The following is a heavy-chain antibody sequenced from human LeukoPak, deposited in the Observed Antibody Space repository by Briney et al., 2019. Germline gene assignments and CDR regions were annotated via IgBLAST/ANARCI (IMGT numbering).Heavy chain of an antibody. CDR3: ARDPGRLYNWNVHDGYFDL. D-gene: IGHD1-20*01. CDR1: GFTFSSYG. V-gene: IGHV3-30*02. Sequence: PGGSLRLSCAASGFTFSSYGMHWVRQAPGKGLEWVAFIRYDGSNKYYADSVKGRFTISRDNSKNTLYLQMNSLRAEDTAVYYCARDPGRLYNWNVHDGYFDLWGRGTLVTVSS. J-gene: IGHJ2*01. CDR2: IRYDGSNK.